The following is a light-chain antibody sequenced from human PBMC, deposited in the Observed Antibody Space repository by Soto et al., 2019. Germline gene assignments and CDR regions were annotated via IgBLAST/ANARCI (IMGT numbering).Light chain of an antibody. J-gene: IGLJ1*01. CDR2: RSY. V-gene: IGLV1-44*01. Sequence: QAVVTQPPSASGTPGQSVTISCSGGSSNMGTNTVSWYQHLPGTAPKLRILRSYQRPSGVPDRFSGSKSGTSASLAISGLQSEGEADYYRAAWDDSLSGPVFGTGTKLTVL. CDR3: AAWDDSLSGPV. CDR1: SSNMGTNT.